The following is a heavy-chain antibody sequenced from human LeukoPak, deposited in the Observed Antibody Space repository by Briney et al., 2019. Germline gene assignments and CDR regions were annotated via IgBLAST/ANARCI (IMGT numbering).Heavy chain of an antibody. CDR2: INHSGST. Sequence: SETLSLACAVYGGSFSGYYWSWIRQPPGKGLEWIGEINHSGSTNYNPSLKSRVTISVDTSKNQFSLKLSSVTAADTAVYYCARGAGRGRSYSHAFDIWGQGTMVTVSS. J-gene: IGHJ3*02. CDR1: GGSFSGYY. D-gene: IGHD1-26*01. CDR3: ARGAGRGRSYSHAFDI. V-gene: IGHV4-34*01.